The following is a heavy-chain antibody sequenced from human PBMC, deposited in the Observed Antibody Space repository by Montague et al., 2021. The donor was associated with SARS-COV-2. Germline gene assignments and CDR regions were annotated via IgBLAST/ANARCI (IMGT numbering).Heavy chain of an antibody. CDR3: ARSQDCSTTSCHFDY. CDR2: IYHSGST. J-gene: IGHJ4*02. Sequence: SETLSLTRTVSGYSISSGYYWGWIRQPPGEGLEWIGSIYHSGSTYYNPSLKSRVTISVGTSKNQFSLKLSSVTAADTAVYYCARSQDCSTTSCHFDYWGQGTLVTVSS. V-gene: IGHV4-38-2*02. CDR1: GYSISSGYY. D-gene: IGHD2-2*01.